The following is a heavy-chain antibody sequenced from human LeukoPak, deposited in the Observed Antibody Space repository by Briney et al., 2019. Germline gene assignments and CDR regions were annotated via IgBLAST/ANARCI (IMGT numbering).Heavy chain of an antibody. J-gene: IGHJ4*02. V-gene: IGHV4-59*01. CDR1: GGSISIYY. CDR2: IYNSGST. Sequence: SETLSLTCTVSGGSISIYYWSWIRQPPGKGLEWIGYIYNSGSTNYNPSLRSRVTISVDTSKNQFSLKLTSVTAADTAVYYCARGASSSPHYWGQGTLVTVSS. D-gene: IGHD6-6*01. CDR3: ARGASSSPHY.